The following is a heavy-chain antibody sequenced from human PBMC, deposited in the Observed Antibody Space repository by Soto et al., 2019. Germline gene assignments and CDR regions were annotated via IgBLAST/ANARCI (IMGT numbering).Heavy chain of an antibody. CDR3: ARPVVYSGYDRVFFDY. D-gene: IGHD5-12*01. CDR1: GYNFNKYA. Sequence: GGSLRLSCVASGYNFNKYAVSWVRQAPGKGLEWVSAISSDGSSTNYADSVKGRFIISRDNAKNTLYLQMDILTAEDTAVYYCARPVVYSGYDRVFFDYWGQGTLVTVSS. J-gene: IGHJ4*02. CDR2: ISSDGSST. V-gene: IGHV3-23*01.